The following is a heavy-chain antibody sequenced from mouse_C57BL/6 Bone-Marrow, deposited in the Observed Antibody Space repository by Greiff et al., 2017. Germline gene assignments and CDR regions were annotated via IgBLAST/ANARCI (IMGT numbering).Heavy chain of an antibody. Sequence: EVQLQESGPGLVKPSQSLSLTCSVTGYSITSGYYWNWIRQFPGNKLEWMGYISYDGSNKYNPSLKNRISITRDTSKNQFFLKLNSVTTEDTATYYCARGRYYGYAWFAYRGQGTLVTVSA. CDR1: GYSITSGYY. CDR2: ISYDGSN. V-gene: IGHV3-6*01. J-gene: IGHJ3*01. D-gene: IGHD2-2*01. CDR3: ARGRYYGYAWFAY.